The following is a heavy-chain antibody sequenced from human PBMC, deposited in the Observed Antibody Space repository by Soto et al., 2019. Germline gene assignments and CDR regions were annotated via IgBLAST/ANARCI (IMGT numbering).Heavy chain of an antibody. CDR3: ARDSSYDYVWGSYSVFDY. CDR1: GYTFTSYG. CDR2: ISAYNGNT. V-gene: IGHV1-18*01. D-gene: IGHD3-16*01. J-gene: IGHJ4*02. Sequence: QVQLVQSGAEVKKPGASVKVPCKASGYTFTSYGISWVRQAPGQGLEWMGWISAYNGNTNYAQKLQGRVTMTTDTSTSTAYMELRSLRSDDTAVYYCARDSSYDYVWGSYSVFDYWGQGTLVTVSS.